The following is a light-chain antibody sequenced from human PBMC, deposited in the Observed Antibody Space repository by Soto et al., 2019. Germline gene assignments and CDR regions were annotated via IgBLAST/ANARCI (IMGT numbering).Light chain of an antibody. V-gene: IGLV2-14*03. J-gene: IGLJ1*01. CDR3: GSYTDINVAV. CDR2: DIN. Sequence: QSALTQPASVSGSPGQSITISCTGTSSDVGGYNYVSWYQQYPGKAPKLMIYDINNRPSGVSSRFSGSKSGNTASLTISGLHAEDEADYYCGSYTDINVAVSGTGTKVTVL. CDR1: SSDVGGYNY.